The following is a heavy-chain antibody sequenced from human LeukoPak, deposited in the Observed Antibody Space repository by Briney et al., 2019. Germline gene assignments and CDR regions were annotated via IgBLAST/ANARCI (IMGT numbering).Heavy chain of an antibody. V-gene: IGHV3-23*01. CDR1: GFTFSSYT. D-gene: IGHD1-20*01. Sequence: GGSLRLSCAASGFTFSSYTMRWVRQAPGKGLEWVSSATGSGDSTYADSVRGRFTVSRDNSKNTVYLQMNSLRAEDTAVYFCARRYNSYYFDYWGQGTLVTVSS. J-gene: IGHJ4*02. CDR3: ARRYNSYYFDY. CDR2: ATGSGDST.